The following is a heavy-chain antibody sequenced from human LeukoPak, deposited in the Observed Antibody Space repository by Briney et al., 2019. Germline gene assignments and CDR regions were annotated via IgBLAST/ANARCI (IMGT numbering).Heavy chain of an antibody. CDR3: ARGRGYDYPFYYYYYDMDV. CDR1: GGSISSYY. CDR2: IYYSGST. V-gene: IGHV4-59*01. Sequence: PSETLSLTCTVSGGSISSYYWSWIRQPPGKGLEWIGYIYYSGSTNYNPSLKSRVTISVDTSKNQFSLKLSSVTAADTAVYYCARGRGYDYPFYYYYYDMDVWGQGTTVTVSS. D-gene: IGHD5-12*01. J-gene: IGHJ6*02.